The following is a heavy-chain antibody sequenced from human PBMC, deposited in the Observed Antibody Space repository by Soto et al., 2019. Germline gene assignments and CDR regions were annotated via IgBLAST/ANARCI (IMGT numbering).Heavy chain of an antibody. CDR3: ARAVVTKYDY. D-gene: IGHD2-15*01. Sequence: SETLSVTCAVSGGFIISGGYSWSWIRQAPGKGLEWIGYIYHSGSTYYNPSLKSRVTISVDRSKNQFSLKLSSVTAADTAVYYCARAVVTKYDYWGQGTLVTVSS. J-gene: IGHJ4*02. V-gene: IGHV4-30-2*01. CDR2: IYHSGST. CDR1: GGFIISGGYS.